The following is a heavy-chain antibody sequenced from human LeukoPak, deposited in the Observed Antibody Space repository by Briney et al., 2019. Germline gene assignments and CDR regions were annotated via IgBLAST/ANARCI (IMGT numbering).Heavy chain of an antibody. J-gene: IGHJ4*02. CDR3: ARVRLMVRGVIRPPYFDY. CDR1: GSTFSDYY. V-gene: IGHV3-11*01. D-gene: IGHD3-10*01. CDR2: ISSSGSTI. Sequence: NPGGSLRLSCAASGSTFSDYYMSWIRQAPGKGLEWVSYISSSGSTIYYADSVKGRFTISRDNAKNSLYLQMNSLRAEDTAVYYCARVRLMVRGVIRPPYFDYWGQGTLVTVSS.